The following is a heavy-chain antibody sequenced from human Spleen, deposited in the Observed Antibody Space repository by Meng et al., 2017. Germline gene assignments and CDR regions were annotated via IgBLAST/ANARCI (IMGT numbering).Heavy chain of an antibody. D-gene: IGHD6-13*01. CDR1: GYSFTTYW. V-gene: IGHV5-51*01. J-gene: IGHJ4*02. Sequence: KVSCKGSGYSFTTYWIGWVRQMPGKGLEWMGIIFPRDSDTRYSPSFQGQVTISADKSISTAYLQWNSLKASDTAVYYCARHQGIPEAGNYDYWGQGTLVTVSS. CDR3: ARHQGIPEAGNYDY. CDR2: IFPRDSDT.